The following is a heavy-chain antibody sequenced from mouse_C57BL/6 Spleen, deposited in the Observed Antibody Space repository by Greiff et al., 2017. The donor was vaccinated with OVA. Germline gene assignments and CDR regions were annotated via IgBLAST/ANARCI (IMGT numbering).Heavy chain of an antibody. V-gene: IGHV5-17*01. CDR1: GFTFSDYG. CDR3: AREGYYYGSSRYWYFDV. CDR2: ISSGSSTI. D-gene: IGHD1-1*01. Sequence: EVKLMESGGGLVKPGGSLKLSCAASGFTFSDYGMHWVRQAPEKGLEWVAYISSGSSTIYYADTVKGRFTISRDNAKNTLFLQMTSLRSEDTAMYYCAREGYYYGSSRYWYFDVWGTGTTVTVSS. J-gene: IGHJ1*03.